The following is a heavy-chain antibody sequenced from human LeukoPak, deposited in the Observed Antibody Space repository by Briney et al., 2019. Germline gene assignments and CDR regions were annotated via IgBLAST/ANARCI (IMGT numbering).Heavy chain of an antibody. CDR1: GESFSGYY. CDR2: INHSGGT. CDR3: ARVVPAAMGLEIYGMDV. V-gene: IGHV4-34*01. J-gene: IGHJ6*04. D-gene: IGHD2-2*01. Sequence: SETLSLTCAVYGESFSGYYWTWIRQPPGKGLEWIAEINHSGGTNYNPSLKSRVTISVDTSKNQFSLKLSSVTAADTAVYYCARVVPAAMGLEIYGMDVWGKGTTVTVSS.